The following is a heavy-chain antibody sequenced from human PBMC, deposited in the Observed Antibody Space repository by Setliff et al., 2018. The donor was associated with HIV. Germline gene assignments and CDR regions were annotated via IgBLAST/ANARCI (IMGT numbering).Heavy chain of an antibody. CDR2: IYPDDSDT. CDR3: ARTLGSSAWYPFS. D-gene: IGHD6-19*01. J-gene: IGHJ4*02. V-gene: IGHV5-51*01. Sequence: GESLKISCKASGHSPMMYWIGWVRQMPGKGLESIGIIYPDDSDTRYSPSFQGQVTISADSSIATAYLQWNSLKASDTAIYYCARTLGSSAWYPFSWGQGPLVTVSS. CDR1: GHSPMMYW.